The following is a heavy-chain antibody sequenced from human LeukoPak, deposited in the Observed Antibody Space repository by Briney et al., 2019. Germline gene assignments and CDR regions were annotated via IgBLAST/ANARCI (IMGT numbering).Heavy chain of an antibody. V-gene: IGHV4-59*08. Sequence: SETLSLTCTVSGDSIRTYYWSWLRQSPGKGLEWIGYTYYTGSTRYNPSLKSRVTISMDTSENQFSLWLSSVTATDTALYYCVNHDKKYSSGSGTYDYWGQGTLVTVSS. CDR3: VNHDKKYSSGSGTYDY. J-gene: IGHJ4*02. CDR1: GDSIRTYY. CDR2: TYYTGST. D-gene: IGHD6-25*01.